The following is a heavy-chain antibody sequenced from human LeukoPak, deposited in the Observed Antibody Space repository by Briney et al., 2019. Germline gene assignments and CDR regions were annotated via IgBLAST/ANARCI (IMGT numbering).Heavy chain of an antibody. D-gene: IGHD2-2*01. CDR2: MNPNSGNI. CDR1: GYTFTSYD. CDR3: ARSRLPAAFPGDAFDI. V-gene: IGHV1-8*01. Sequence: ASVKVSCKASGYTFTSYDINWVRQATGQGLEWMGWMNPNSGNIGYAQKFQGRVTMTRNTSISTAYMELSSLRSEDTAVYYCARSRLPAAFPGDAFDIWGQGTMVTVSS. J-gene: IGHJ3*02.